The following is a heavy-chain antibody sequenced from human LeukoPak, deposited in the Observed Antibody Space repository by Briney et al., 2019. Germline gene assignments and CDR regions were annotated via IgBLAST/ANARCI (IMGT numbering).Heavy chain of an antibody. Sequence: SETLSLTCAVSGYSISSGYYWGWIRQPPGKGLEWIGSIYHSGSTYYNPSLKSRVAIPVDTSKNQFSLRLSSVTAADTAVYYCARAKGSGWYDYWGQGTLVTVSS. D-gene: IGHD6-19*01. J-gene: IGHJ4*02. V-gene: IGHV4-38-2*01. CDR2: IYHSGST. CDR1: GYSISSGYY. CDR3: ARAKGSGWYDY.